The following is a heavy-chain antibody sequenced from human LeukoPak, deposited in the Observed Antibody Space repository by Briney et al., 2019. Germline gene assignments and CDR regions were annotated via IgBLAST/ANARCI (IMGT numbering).Heavy chain of an antibody. D-gene: IGHD3-22*01. Sequence: ASVKVSCKASGYTFTSYGISWVQQAPGQGLERMGWISAYNGNTNYAQKLQGRVTMTTDTSTSTAYMELRSLRSDDTAVYYCARWKMEGIVVDVFDIWGQGTRVTVSS. J-gene: IGHJ3*02. CDR1: GYTFTSYG. CDR3: ARWKMEGIVVDVFDI. CDR2: ISAYNGNT. V-gene: IGHV1-18*01.